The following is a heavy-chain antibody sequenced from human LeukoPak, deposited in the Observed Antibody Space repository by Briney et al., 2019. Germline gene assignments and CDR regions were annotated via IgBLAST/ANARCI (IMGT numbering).Heavy chain of an antibody. D-gene: IGHD3-9*01. V-gene: IGHV4-4*02. J-gene: IGHJ6*02. CDR2: IYHSGST. Sequence: SGTLSLTCAVSGGSISSSNWWSWVRQPPGKGLEWIGEIYHSGSTNYNPSLKSRVTISVDKSKNQFSLKLSSVTAADTAVYYCARVFYDILTGYYSRHGGMDVWGQGTTVTVSS. CDR3: ARVFYDILTGYYSRHGGMDV. CDR1: GGSISSSNW.